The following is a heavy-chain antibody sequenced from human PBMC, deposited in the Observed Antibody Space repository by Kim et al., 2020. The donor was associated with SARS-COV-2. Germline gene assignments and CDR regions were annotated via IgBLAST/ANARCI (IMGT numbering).Heavy chain of an antibody. CDR3: ARLWIQLSQGDFDY. Sequence: PSLQGRVTISVDTTKNQFSLKLSSVTAADPAVYYCARLWIQLSQGDFDYWGQGTLVTVSS. D-gene: IGHD5-18*01. V-gene: IGHV4-39*01. J-gene: IGHJ4*02.